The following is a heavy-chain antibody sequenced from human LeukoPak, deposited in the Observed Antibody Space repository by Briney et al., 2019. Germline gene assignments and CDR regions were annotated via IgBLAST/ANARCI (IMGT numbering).Heavy chain of an antibody. CDR1: GGSFSGYY. D-gene: IGHD2-2*01. CDR2: INHSGST. Sequence: SETLSLTCAVYGGSFSGYYWSWVRQPPGKGLEWIGEINHSGSTNYNPSLTSRVTISVDTSKNQFSLKLSSVTAADTAVYYCARGPPIVVVPAAYGMDVWGQGTTVTVSS. V-gene: IGHV4-34*01. CDR3: ARGPPIVVVPAAYGMDV. J-gene: IGHJ6*02.